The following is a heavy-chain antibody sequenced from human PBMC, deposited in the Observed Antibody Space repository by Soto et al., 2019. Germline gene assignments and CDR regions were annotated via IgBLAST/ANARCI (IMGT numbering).Heavy chain of an antibody. CDR3: AKFGMATTKRSPPYYIDY. CDR2: ISGSGGGT. Sequence: EVQVLESGGGLVQPGGSLRLSCAASGFTFSSYAMSWVRQAPGKGLEWVSCISGSGGGTYYADSVKGRFTFSRDNSKNTLYLQMNGLRAEDTAVYYCAKFGMATTKRSPPYYIDYWGQGALVTVSS. J-gene: IGHJ4*02. CDR1: GFTFSSYA. V-gene: IGHV3-23*01. D-gene: IGHD1-1*01.